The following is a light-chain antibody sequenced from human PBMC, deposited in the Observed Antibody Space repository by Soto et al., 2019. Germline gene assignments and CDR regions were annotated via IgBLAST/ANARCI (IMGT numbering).Light chain of an antibody. CDR3: QQYNSYSPPT. J-gene: IGKJ3*01. CDR2: DAS. Sequence: DIQMTQSPSTLSASVGDRVTITCRASQSISSWLAWYQQKPGKAPKLLIYDASSLESGVPSRFSGSGSGTEFTLTISSLQPDDFATYYCQQYNSYSPPTFGPGTKVDIK. V-gene: IGKV1-5*01. CDR1: QSISSW.